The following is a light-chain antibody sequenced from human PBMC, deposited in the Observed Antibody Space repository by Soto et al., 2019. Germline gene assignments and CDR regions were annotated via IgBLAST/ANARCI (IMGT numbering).Light chain of an antibody. CDR1: VRGENY. J-gene: IGLJ1*01. V-gene: IGLV3-22*01. Sequence: SYELAQVPSVSVSPGQTARITWSGDVRGENYADWYQQKPGQAPELVIYEESELYPGIPERFSGSTSGNTTTLTISRVLTEDQTDYYCLYGDEDNVFGTGTKVTVL. CDR3: LYGDEDNV. CDR2: EES.